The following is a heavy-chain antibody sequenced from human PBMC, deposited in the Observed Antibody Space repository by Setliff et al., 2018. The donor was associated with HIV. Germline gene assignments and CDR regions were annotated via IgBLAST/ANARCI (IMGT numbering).Heavy chain of an antibody. Sequence: LSLTCTVSGDSITSGVFYWSWIRQHPGKGLEWTGYIFYSGTTYYKPSLKSPVTMSVDTSKNQFSLRLSSVTAADTAVYYCARASAERSAVRGLAIAFDIWGPGTKVTVS. V-gene: IGHV4-31*01. D-gene: IGHD3-10*01. CDR2: IFYSGTT. CDR3: ARASAERSAVRGLAIAFDI. J-gene: IGHJ3*02. CDR1: GDSITSGVFY.